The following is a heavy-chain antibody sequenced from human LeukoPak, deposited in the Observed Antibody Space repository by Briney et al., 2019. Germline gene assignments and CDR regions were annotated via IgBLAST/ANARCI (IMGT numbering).Heavy chain of an antibody. CDR3: ARWYCSSTSCYYDY. D-gene: IGHD2-2*01. Sequence: PGGSLRLSCAASGFTFSSYAMSWVRQAPGKGLEWVCIIYNTGTTYYADSVTGRFTISRDNSQNTLYLQMNSLRAEDTAVYYCARWYCSSTSCYYDYWGQGTLVTVSS. CDR1: GFTFSSYA. V-gene: IGHV3-23*05. J-gene: IGHJ4*02. CDR2: IIYNTGTT.